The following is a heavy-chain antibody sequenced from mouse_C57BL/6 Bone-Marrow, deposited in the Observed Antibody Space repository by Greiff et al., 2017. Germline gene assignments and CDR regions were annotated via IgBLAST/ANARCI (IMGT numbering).Heavy chain of an antibody. Sequence: VQLKQSGAELVRPGASVKLSCTASGFNIKDYYMHWVKQRPEQCLEWIGRIDPEDGDTEYAPKFQGKATMTADTSSNTAYLQLSSLTSEDTAVYYGTPIYYDYQAWFAYWGQGTLVTVSA. V-gene: IGHV14-1*01. CDR3: TPIYYDYQAWFAY. D-gene: IGHD2-4*01. J-gene: IGHJ3*01. CDR1: GFNIKDYY. CDR2: IDPEDGDT.